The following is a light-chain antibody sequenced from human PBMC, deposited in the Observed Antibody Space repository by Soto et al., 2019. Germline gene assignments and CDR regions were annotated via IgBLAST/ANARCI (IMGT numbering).Light chain of an antibody. CDR1: QGIRSY. CDR3: QQLNIFPPLLT. Sequence: DIQLTQSPFFLSASVGDRVTITCRASQGIRSYLAWYQQRPGKAPELLIYGASTLPTGVASRFSGSGSGTEFTLTISILQPEDFATYFCQQLNIFPPLLTFGPGTKVDIK. V-gene: IGKV1-9*01. CDR2: GAS. J-gene: IGKJ3*01.